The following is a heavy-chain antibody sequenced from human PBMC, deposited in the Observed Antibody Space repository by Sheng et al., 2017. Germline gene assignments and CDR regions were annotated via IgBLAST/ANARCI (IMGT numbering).Heavy chain of an antibody. V-gene: IGHV1-18*01. CDR3: ARATTPALYDYIWGSYRQIYAFDI. Sequence: QVQLVQSGAEVKKPGASVKVSCKASGYTFTSYGISWVRQAPGQGLEWMGWISAYNGNTNYAQKLQGRVTMTTDTSTSTAYMELRSLRSDDTAVYYCARATTPALYDYIWGSYRQIYAFDIWGQGTMVTVSS. CDR2: ISAYNGNT. D-gene: IGHD3-16*02. J-gene: IGHJ3*02. CDR1: GYTFTSYG.